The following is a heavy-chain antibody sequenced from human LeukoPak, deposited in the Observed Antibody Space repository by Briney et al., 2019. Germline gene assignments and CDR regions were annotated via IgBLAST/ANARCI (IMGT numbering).Heavy chain of an antibody. CDR2: ISSSGGST. CDR1: GFTFSSYA. Sequence: PGGSLRLSCAASGFTFSSYAMSWVRQAPGKGLEWVAGISSSGGSTYYADSVKGLFSISRDNSKNTLYLQMNSLRAEDTAVYYCASLGIATGSWYFDLWGRGTLVTVSS. J-gene: IGHJ2*01. CDR3: ASLGIATGSWYFDL. D-gene: IGHD1-14*01. V-gene: IGHV3-23*01.